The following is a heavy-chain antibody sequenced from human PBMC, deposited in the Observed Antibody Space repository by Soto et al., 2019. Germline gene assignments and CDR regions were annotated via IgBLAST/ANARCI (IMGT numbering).Heavy chain of an antibody. Sequence: WASVKVSCKASGYTFPSYGISWVRQAPGQGLEWMGRISAYNGNTNYAQKLQGRVTMTTDTSTSTAYMELRSLRSDDTAVYYCARDRSSGWFYFDSWGQGTQVTVSS. CDR2: ISAYNGNT. V-gene: IGHV1-18*04. J-gene: IGHJ4*02. CDR1: GYTFPSYG. D-gene: IGHD6-19*01. CDR3: ARDRSSGWFYFDS.